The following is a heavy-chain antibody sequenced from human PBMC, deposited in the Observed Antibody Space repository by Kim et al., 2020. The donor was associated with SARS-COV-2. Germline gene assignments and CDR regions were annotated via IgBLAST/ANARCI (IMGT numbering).Heavy chain of an antibody. CDR2: ISYDGSNK. CDR3: AKGAYYDSSGYESV. D-gene: IGHD3-22*01. V-gene: IGHV3-30*18. Sequence: GGSLRLSCAASGFTFSSYGMHWVRQAPGKGLEWVAVISYDGSNKYYADSVKGRFTISRDNSKNTLYLQMNSLRAEDTAVYYCAKGAYYDSSGYESVWGQGTLVTVSS. J-gene: IGHJ4*02. CDR1: GFTFSSYG.